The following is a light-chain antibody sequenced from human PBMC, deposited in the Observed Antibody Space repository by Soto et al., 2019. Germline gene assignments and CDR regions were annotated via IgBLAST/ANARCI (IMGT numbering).Light chain of an antibody. CDR2: GAS. CDR3: QQYGRSPPSWT. Sequence: ETVLTQSPGTLSLSPGETATLSCRASQSVSSSYLAWYQQKPGQAPRLLIYGASIRATGIPDRFSGSGSGTDVTRTISRLAPEDFVVYSCQQYGRSPPSWTFGHGTKVEIK. CDR1: QSVSSSY. V-gene: IGKV3-20*01. J-gene: IGKJ1*01.